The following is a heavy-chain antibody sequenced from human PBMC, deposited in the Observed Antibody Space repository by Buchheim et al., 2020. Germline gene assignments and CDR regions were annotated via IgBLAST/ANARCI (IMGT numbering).Heavy chain of an antibody. Sequence: QVQLVQSGAEVKKPGASVKVSCKSSGYTFTKYYMHWVRQAPGQGLEWMGIINPSGGSTSYAQNFQGRVTMTRDTSTSTVFMELSSLRSEDTAVYFCARDLLPIGYCSGGPCGWFDPWGQGTL. V-gene: IGHV1-46*01. CDR2: INPSGGST. J-gene: IGHJ5*02. CDR3: ARDLLPIGYCSGGPCGWFDP. D-gene: IGHD2-15*01. CDR1: GYTFTKYY.